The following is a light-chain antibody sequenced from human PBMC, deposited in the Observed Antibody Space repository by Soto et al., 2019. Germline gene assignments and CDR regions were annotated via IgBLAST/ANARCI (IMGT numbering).Light chain of an antibody. Sequence: ISMTQSPPILSVSPGGRVTLSCEASETISADLAWYHHRPGQAPRLLIYAASTRAPGVPARFSGSGSGTDFTLAIANLQPEDFGLYYCQHYHNFPRTFGQGTKLEIK. CDR3: QHYHNFPRT. CDR2: AAS. CDR1: ETISAD. V-gene: IGKV3-15*01. J-gene: IGKJ2*01.